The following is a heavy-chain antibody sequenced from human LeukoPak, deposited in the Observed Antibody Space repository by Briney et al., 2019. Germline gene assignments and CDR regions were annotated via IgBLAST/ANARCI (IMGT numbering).Heavy chain of an antibody. CDR2: INGDGSNT. V-gene: IGHV3-74*01. Sequence: GGSLRLSCAASGFTFSSYWMHWVRQAPGQGLVLASRINGDGSNTRYADYVKVRFTISRDNAKNSLYLQMNSLRAEDTAVYYCSRGGSPPEARGDVFDIWGQGTMVSVSS. D-gene: IGHD1-26*01. CDR1: GFTFSSYW. J-gene: IGHJ3*02. CDR3: SRGGSPPEARGDVFDI.